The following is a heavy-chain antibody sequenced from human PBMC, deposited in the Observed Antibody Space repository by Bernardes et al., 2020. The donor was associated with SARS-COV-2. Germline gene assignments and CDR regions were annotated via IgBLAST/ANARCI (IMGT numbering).Heavy chain of an antibody. J-gene: IGHJ3*02. Sequence: GESLFLSCGASGFTFRSSWMHWVRQAPGPGLVWVSRINSDGSTTKYAASVKGRFTISRDNAQNTLYLQMNSLRAEDTAVYYCARVGWRVPAATDAFDIWGLGTMVTVSS. CDR1: GFTFRSSW. CDR2: INSDGSTT. D-gene: IGHD2-2*01. V-gene: IGHV3-74*03. CDR3: ARVGWRVPAATDAFDI.